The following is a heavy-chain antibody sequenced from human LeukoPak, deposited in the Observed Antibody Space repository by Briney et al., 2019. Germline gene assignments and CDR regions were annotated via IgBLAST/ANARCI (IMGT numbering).Heavy chain of an antibody. CDR1: GDSVSSHSVA. V-gene: IGHV6-1*01. Sequence: SQTLSLTCAIPGDSVSSHSVALNWIRQSPSRGLEWLGRTYYRSKWNKDYAVSLQSRISINSDTSKNQFSLQLNSVTPEDTAVYYCARSSYASGWFTWGQGTPVTVSS. J-gene: IGHJ4*02. CDR3: ARSSYASGWFT. D-gene: IGHD6-19*01. CDR2: TYYRSKWNK.